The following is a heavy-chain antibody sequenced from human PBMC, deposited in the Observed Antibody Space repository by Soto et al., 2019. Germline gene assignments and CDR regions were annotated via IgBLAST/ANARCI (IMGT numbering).Heavy chain of an antibody. CDR1: GFTFTNAW. CDR2: IRSNSDGGTA. D-gene: IGHD4-4*01. Sequence: EVQLVESGGGLVKPGGSLRLSCAASGFTFTNAWMSWVRQAPGKGLEWVGRIRSNSDGGTADYAAPVKGRFTLSRDDSRNTLFLQMTSLKTEDTAVYYCTTETATYIQLQFPTIDYWGQGTLVTVSS. J-gene: IGHJ4*02. V-gene: IGHV3-15*01. CDR3: TTETATYIQLQFPTIDY.